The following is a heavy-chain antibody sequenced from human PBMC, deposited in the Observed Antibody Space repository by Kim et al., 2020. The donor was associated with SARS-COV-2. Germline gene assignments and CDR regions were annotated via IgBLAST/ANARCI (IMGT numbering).Heavy chain of an antibody. J-gene: IGHJ6*02. V-gene: IGHV1-8*01. CDR3: AWSSSPVSYYYGMDV. CDR1: GYTFTSYD. D-gene: IGHD4-17*01. Sequence: ASVKVSCKASGYTFTSYDINWVRQATGQGLEWMGWMNPNSGNTGYAQKFQGRVTMTRNTSISTAYMELSSLRSEDTAVYYCAWSSSPVSYYYGMDVWGQGTTVTVSS. CDR2: MNPNSGNT.